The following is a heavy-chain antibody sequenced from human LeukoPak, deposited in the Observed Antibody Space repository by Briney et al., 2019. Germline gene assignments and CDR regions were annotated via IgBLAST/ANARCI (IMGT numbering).Heavy chain of an antibody. CDR3: ARRPHGSSGR. CDR1: GFTFSSYS. J-gene: IGHJ4*02. Sequence: GGSLRLSCAASGFTFSSYSMNWLRQAPGRGLEGVSYITSSSSTIFYADPVKGGFTIYRDNAKNSLDLQMNSLRPEDTAVYYCARRPHGSSGRWGQGTLVTVSS. D-gene: IGHD3-22*01. V-gene: IGHV3-48*01. CDR2: ITSSSSTI.